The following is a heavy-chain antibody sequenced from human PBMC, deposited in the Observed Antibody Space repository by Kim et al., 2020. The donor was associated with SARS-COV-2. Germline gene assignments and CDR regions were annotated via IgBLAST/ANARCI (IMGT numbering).Heavy chain of an antibody. J-gene: IGHJ6*02. CDR2: IERSGRT. V-gene: IGHV4-34*01. CDR1: SVSFNAYY. Sequence: SETLSLTCAVYSVSFNAYYWGWIRQAPGKGLEWIGEIERSGRTNHNPSLKSRVTMSVDTFRKQFSLKLTSVTAADTAVYYCARILGSWSTFYMQYYYYGIDVWGQGTTVTVSS. CDR3: ARILGSWSTFYMQYYYYGIDV. D-gene: IGHD2-8*01.